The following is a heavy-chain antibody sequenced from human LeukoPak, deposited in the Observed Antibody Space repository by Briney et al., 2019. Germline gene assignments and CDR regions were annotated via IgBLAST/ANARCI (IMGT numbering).Heavy chain of an antibody. J-gene: IGHJ4*02. D-gene: IGHD3-16*02. Sequence: GGSLRLSCAASGFIFSDYYMSWIRQAPGKGLEWVAVISYDGSNRYYADSVKGRFTISRDNSKNTLDLQMNSLRVEDTAVYYCARDSTDGVIPREVNPPFDYWGQGTLVTVSS. V-gene: IGHV3-30-3*01. CDR2: ISYDGSNR. CDR3: ARDSTDGVIPREVNPPFDY. CDR1: GFIFSDYY.